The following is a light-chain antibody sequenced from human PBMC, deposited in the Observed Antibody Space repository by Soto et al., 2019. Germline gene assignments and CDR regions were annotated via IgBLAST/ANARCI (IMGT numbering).Light chain of an antibody. J-gene: IGKJ2*01. V-gene: IGKV1-33*01. CDR2: DAS. CDR3: QQYDHPPYT. Sequence: DIQMTQSPSSLSAAVGDRVTFTCQASQDIYKYLNWYEQKPGKASKLLIYDASNLARGVPSRFSDSGSATDCSLTVARLQPEDTDTYSCQQYDHPPYTVGEGTKLDIK. CDR1: QDIYKY.